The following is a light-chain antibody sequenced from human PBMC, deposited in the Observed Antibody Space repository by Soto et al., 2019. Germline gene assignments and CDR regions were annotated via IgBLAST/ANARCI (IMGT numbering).Light chain of an antibody. CDR2: GAS. V-gene: IGKV3-15*01. J-gene: IGKJ4*01. CDR3: QQYNNWPPVT. CDR1: QSVSSN. Sequence: EIVMTQSPATLSVSPGDRATLSGRASQSVSSNLAWYQQKPGQAPRLLIYGASTRATGIPARFSGSGSGTEFTLTISSLQSEDFAVYYCQQYNNWPPVTFGGGTKVEIK.